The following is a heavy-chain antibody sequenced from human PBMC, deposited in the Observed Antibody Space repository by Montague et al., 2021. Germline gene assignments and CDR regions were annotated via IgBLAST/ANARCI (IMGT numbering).Heavy chain of an antibody. Sequence: SLRLSCAASGFSFNVYGMHWVRQAPGKGLEWVAVVGHDGNYEKYADSVKGRFIVSRDNSRTTLYLQLNSLRPEDTAVYYCARDFRVGTYFDYLGQGTLVTVSS. J-gene: IGHJ4*02. CDR3: ARDFRVGTYFDY. CDR1: GFSFNVYG. D-gene: IGHD1-26*01. CDR2: VGHDGNYE. V-gene: IGHV3-33*01.